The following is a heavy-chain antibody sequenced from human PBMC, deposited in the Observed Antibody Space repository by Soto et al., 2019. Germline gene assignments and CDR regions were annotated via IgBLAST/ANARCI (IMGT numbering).Heavy chain of an antibody. Sequence: VNVYCKASGYTITTSVFNWVLRAPGQRHEWMGWINAGNGNTKYSQKFQGRVTITRDTSASTAYMELGSLRSEDTAVYYSAIAISFIWTGDSLNLFSLCGQGTLVTVSS. D-gene: IGHD3-9*01. CDR1: GYTITTSV. J-gene: IGHJ4*02. CDR2: INAGNGNT. CDR3: AIAISFIWTGDSLNLFSL. V-gene: IGHV1-3*01.